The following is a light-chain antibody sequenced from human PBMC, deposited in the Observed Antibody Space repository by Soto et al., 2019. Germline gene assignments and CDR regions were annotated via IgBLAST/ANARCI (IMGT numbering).Light chain of an antibody. CDR2: EVN. Sequence: QSALTQPASVSGSPGQSITISCTGTSSDVGSYNLVSWYQQLPGKAPILIIYEVNERPSGISNRFSCSKSGNTASLTSSGLQGEDEAYYYCCSYAGSSIFVFGGGTKLTVL. CDR1: SSDVGSYNL. J-gene: IGLJ2*01. V-gene: IGLV2-23*02. CDR3: CSYAGSSIFV.